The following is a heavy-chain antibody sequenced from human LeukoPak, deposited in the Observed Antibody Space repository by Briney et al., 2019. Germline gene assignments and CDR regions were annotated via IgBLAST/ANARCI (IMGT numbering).Heavy chain of an antibody. CDR1: GFTFSSYG. J-gene: IGHJ4*02. V-gene: IGHV3-30*18. CDR3: AKSVEWFSSGPDDY. CDR2: ISYDGSNK. D-gene: IGHD3-3*01. Sequence: GGSLRLSCAASGFTFSSYGMHWVRQAPGKGLEWVAVISYDGSNKYYADSVKGRFTISRDNSKNTLYLQMNSLRAEDTAVYYCAKSVEWFSSGPDDYWGQGTLVTVSS.